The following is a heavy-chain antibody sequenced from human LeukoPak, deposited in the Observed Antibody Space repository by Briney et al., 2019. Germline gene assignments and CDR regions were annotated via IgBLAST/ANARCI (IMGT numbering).Heavy chain of an antibody. J-gene: IGHJ3*02. CDR3: AREPETDAFDI. CDR1: GGTFSNYA. D-gene: IGHD1-14*01. V-gene: IGHV1-69*04. Sequence: SSVKVSCKASGGTFSNYAISWVRQAPGQGLEWMGRIIPILGIANYAQKFQGRVTITADKSTSTAYMELSSLRSEDTAVYYCAREPETDAFDIWGQGTMVTVSS. CDR2: IIPILGIA.